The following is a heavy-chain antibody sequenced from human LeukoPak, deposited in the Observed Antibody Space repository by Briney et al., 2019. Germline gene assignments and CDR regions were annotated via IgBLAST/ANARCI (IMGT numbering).Heavy chain of an antibody. J-gene: IGHJ4*02. CDR3: ARASKVVGGIDY. Sequence: GGSLRLSCAAFGFTFSSYDMHWVRQATGKGLEWVSVSGATGDTYYAVFVKGRFTTSRENAKNSFYLQMNSLTAGDTAVYYCARASKVVGGIDYWGQGTLVTVSS. CDR2: SGATGDT. V-gene: IGHV3-13*01. CDR1: GFTFSSYD. D-gene: IGHD1-26*01.